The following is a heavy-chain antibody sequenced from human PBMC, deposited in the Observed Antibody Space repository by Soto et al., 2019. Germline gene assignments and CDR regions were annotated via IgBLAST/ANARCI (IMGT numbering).Heavy chain of an antibody. J-gene: IGHJ6*03. CDR1: GYTFTSYD. V-gene: IGHV1-8*01. CDR3: ASSYQGGLLGYYYYYMDV. CDR2: MNPNSGNT. Sequence: QVQLVQSGAEVKKPGASVKVSCKASGYTFTSYDINWVRQATGQGLEWMGWMNPNSGNTGYAQKFQGRVTMTRNTSISTAYMELSSLRSEDTAVYYCASSYQGGLLGYYYYYMDVWGKGTTVTVSS. D-gene: IGHD1-26*01.